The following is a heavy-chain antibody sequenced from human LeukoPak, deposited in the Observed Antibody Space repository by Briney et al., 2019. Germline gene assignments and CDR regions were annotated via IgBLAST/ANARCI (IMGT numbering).Heavy chain of an antibody. CDR2: ISGSGGST. CDR3: AKPRESIAAAGSYFDY. J-gene: IGHJ4*02. V-gene: IGHV3-23*01. Sequence: GSLRLSCAASGFTFSSYAMSWVRQAPGKGLEWVSAISGSGGSTYYADSVKGRFTISRDNSKNTLYLQMNSLRAEDTAVYYCAKPRESIAAAGSYFDYWGQGTLVTVSS. CDR1: GFTFSSYA. D-gene: IGHD6-13*01.